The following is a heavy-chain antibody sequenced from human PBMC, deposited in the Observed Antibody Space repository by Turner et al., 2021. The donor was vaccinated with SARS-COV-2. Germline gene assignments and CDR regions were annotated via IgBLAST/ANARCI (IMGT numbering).Heavy chain of an antibody. CDR2: INPNSGGT. V-gene: IGHV1-2*02. D-gene: IGHD5-18*01. CDR1: GYTFTGYY. CDR3: ARSRYTYGSYYYYGMDV. Sequence: QVQLVQSGAEVKTPGPSVKVSCKASGYTFTGYYMHWVRQAPGQGLEWMGWINPNSGGTNYAQKFQGRVTMTWDTSISTAYMELSRLRSDDTAVYYCARSRYTYGSYYYYGMDVWGQGTTVTVSS. J-gene: IGHJ6*02.